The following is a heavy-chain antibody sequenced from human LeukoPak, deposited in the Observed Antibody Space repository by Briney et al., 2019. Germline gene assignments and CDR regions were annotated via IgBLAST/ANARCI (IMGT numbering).Heavy chain of an antibody. J-gene: IGHJ5*02. V-gene: IGHV1-3*01. CDR1: GYTFTTYA. CDR3: GKSAPSGFDP. CDR2: INAGNGDA. Sequence: ASVNVSCKASGYTFTTYAIHWVRQAPGRSLEWMGRINAGNGDAKCSQNFHDRITITRDTSASTVYMELTSLRSEDTAVYYCGKSAPSGFDPWGQGTLVTVSS.